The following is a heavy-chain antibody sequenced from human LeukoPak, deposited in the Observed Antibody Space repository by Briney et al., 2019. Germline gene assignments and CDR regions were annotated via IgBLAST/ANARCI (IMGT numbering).Heavy chain of an antibody. CDR1: GGTFSSYA. D-gene: IGHD4-17*01. Sequence: SVKVFYKASGGTFSSYAISWVRQPPGQGLEWMGGIIPIFGTANYAQKFQGRVTITTDESTSTAYMELSSLRSEDTAVYYCARDNYGVRFSEAEGNSFDPWGQGTLVTVSS. V-gene: IGHV1-69*05. J-gene: IGHJ5*02. CDR2: IIPIFGTA. CDR3: ARDNYGVRFSEAEGNSFDP.